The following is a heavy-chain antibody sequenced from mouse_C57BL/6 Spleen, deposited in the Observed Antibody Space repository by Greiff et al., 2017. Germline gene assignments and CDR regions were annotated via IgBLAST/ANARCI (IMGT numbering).Heavy chain of an antibody. CDR1: GYTFTSYW. D-gene: IGHD1-1*01. CDR2: IHPNSGST. V-gene: IGHV1-64*01. CDR3: ARSWYGSSYDYAMDY. Sequence: QVQLQQPGAELVKPGASVKLSCKASGYTFTSYWMHWVKQRPGQGLEWIGMIHPNSGSTNYNEKFKSKATLTVAKSSSTAYMQLSSLTSEDSAVYYCARSWYGSSYDYAMDYWGQGTSVTVSS. J-gene: IGHJ4*01.